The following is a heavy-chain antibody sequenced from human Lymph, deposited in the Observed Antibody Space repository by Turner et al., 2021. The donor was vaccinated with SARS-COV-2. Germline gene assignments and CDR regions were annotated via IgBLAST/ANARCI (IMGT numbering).Heavy chain of an antibody. CDR2: LYDSGSA. J-gene: IGHJ2*01. Sequence: QLHLQQSGPGLVMPSETLSPTCTVPGRSFSSSSYYWSWIRRPPGKGLEWIGSLYDSGSAYYNPSLKCRVTISVDTSKNQFSLKLSSVTGADTAVYYCAKRRQWLVHWYFDLWGRGTLVTVSS. CDR3: AKRRQWLVHWYFDL. V-gene: IGHV4-39*01. D-gene: IGHD6-19*01. CDR1: GRSFSSSSYY.